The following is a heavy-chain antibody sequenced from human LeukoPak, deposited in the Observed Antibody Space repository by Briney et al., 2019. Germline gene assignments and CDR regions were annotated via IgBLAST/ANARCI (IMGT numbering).Heavy chain of an antibody. V-gene: IGHV3-74*01. J-gene: IGHJ4*02. Sequence: GGSLRLSCAASGFTFSSYWMHWVRQAPGKGLVWVSRINSDGSSRSYADTVKGRFTISRDNAKNTLYLQMNSLRAEDTAIYYCTRVGYIDEGIDYWGQGTLVTVSS. CDR1: GFTFSSYW. D-gene: IGHD5-24*01. CDR3: TRVGYIDEGIDY. CDR2: INSDGSSR.